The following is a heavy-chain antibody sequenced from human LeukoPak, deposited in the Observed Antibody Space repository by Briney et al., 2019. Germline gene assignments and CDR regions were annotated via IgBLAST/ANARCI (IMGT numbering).Heavy chain of an antibody. J-gene: IGHJ5*02. V-gene: IGHV1-69*06. CDR1: GGTFSSYA. Sequence: ASVKVSCKASGGTFSSYAISWVRQAPGQGLEWMGRIIPIFGTANYAQKFQGRVTITADKSTSTAYMELSSLRSEDTAVYYCAREFVSDCVTTVITVFAKTVGIGLDPWGQGTLVTVSS. CDR2: IIPIFGTA. CDR3: AREFVSDCVTTVITVFAKTVGIGLDP. D-gene: IGHD4-11*01.